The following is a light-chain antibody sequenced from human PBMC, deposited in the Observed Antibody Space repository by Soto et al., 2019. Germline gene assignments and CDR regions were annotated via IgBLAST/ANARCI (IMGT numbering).Light chain of an antibody. Sequence: EVVMTQSPVTLSVSPGERATLSCRASQSITTNLAWYQQKPGQAPRLLIYGSSTRATGVPARFSGSESGTQCTLTTSSLQSEDFALYYCQQYNAWPPTRTFGQGTRV. CDR1: QSITTN. CDR2: GSS. V-gene: IGKV3-15*01. CDR3: QQYNAWPPTRT. J-gene: IGKJ1*01.